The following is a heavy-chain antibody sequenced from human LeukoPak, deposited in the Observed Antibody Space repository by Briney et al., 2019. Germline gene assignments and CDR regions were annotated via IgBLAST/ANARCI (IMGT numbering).Heavy chain of an antibody. V-gene: IGHV3-21*04. CDR3: ARDLIEFSYFDL. CDR1: GFTFSSYS. J-gene: IGHJ2*01. Sequence: PGGSLRLSCAASGFTFSSYSMNWVRQAPGKGLEWVSSISSSSSYIYYADSVKGRFTISRDNAKNSLYLQMNSLRAEDTAVYYCARDLIEFSYFDLWGRGTLVTVSS. CDR2: ISSSSSYI. D-gene: IGHD2/OR15-2a*01.